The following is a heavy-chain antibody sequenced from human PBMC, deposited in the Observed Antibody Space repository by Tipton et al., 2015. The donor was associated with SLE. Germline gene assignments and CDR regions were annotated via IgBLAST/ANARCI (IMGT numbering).Heavy chain of an antibody. CDR1: GFTFSSYA. CDR2: IYYSGST. V-gene: IGHV4-59*08. J-gene: IGHJ4*02. D-gene: IGHD6-19*01. CDR3: ARDWAVAGTYALYYFDY. Sequence: LRLSCAASGFTFSSYAMSWIRQPPGKGLEWIGYIYYSGSTNYNPSLKSRVTISVDTSKNQFSLKLRSVTAADTAVYYCARDWAVAGTYALYYFDYWGQGTLVTVSS.